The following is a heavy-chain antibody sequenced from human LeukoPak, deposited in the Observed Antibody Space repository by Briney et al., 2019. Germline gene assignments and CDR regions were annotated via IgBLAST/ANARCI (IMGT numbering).Heavy chain of an antibody. Sequence: GGSLRLSCTASGFTFGEYAMSWFRQAPGKGLEWVGFIRSKAYGGTTEYAASVKGRFTISRDDSKSIAYLQMNSLKTEDTAVYYCTRDGNFYDFWSGYEPIDYWGQGTLVTVSS. CDR3: TRDGNFYDFWSGYEPIDY. CDR1: GFTFGEYA. CDR2: IRSKAYGGTT. D-gene: IGHD3-3*01. J-gene: IGHJ4*02. V-gene: IGHV3-49*03.